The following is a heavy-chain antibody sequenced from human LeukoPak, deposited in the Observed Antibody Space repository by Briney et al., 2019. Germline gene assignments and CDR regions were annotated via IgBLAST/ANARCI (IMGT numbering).Heavy chain of an antibody. CDR1: GGSISSSSYY. V-gene: IGHV4-39*07. CDR3: ARALLYCSSTSCYFAGFDP. Sequence: SETLSLTCTVSGGSISSSSYYWGWIRQPPGKGLEWIGSIYYSGSTYYNPSLKSRVTISVDTSKNQFSLKLSSVTAADTAVYYCARALLYCSSTSCYFAGFDPWGQGTLVTVSS. D-gene: IGHD2-2*01. CDR2: IYYSGST. J-gene: IGHJ5*02.